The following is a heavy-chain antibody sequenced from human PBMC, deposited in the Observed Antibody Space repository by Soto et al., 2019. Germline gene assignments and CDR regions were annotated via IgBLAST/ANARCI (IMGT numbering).Heavy chain of an antibody. CDR1: GGSISSSNW. J-gene: IGHJ6*02. D-gene: IGHD4-17*01. CDR3: ARAKRRYTVNTSFYYYGMDV. Sequence: SETLSLTCAVSGGSISSSNWWSWVRQPPGKGLEWIGEIYHSGSTNYNPSLKSRVTVSVDKSKNQFSLKLSSVTAADTAVYYCARAKRRYTVNTSFYYYGMDVWGQATTVTVYS. V-gene: IGHV4-4*02. CDR2: IYHSGST.